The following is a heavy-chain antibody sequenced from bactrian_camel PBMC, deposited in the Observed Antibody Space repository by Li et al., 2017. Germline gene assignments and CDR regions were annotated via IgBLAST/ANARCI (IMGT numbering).Heavy chain of an antibody. V-gene: IGHV3S1*01. Sequence: HVQLVESGGGLVQPGGSLRLSCAASGFTFSSYGMYWVRQAPGKGLEWVSAISASGGTTIYADSVKGRFTISRDNAKNTVYLQMNSLQPEDTAMYYCAALGTVCYDPTRLTSRLRSLYSLGNVNWYNRFGYWGQGTQVTVS. CDR2: ISASGGTT. CDR1: GFTFSSYG. D-gene: IGHD7*01. CDR3: AALGTVCYDPTRLTSRLRSLYSLGNVNWYNRFGY. J-gene: IGHJ6*01.